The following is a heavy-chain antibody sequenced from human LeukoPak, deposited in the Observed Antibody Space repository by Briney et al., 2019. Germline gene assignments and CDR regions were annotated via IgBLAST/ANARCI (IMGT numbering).Heavy chain of an antibody. D-gene: IGHD1-7*01. V-gene: IGHV3-9*01. CDR1: GFTFDDYA. CDR3: AKDMVAGTTEAFDY. CDR2: ISWNSGSI. J-gene: IGHJ4*02. Sequence: QPGRSPRLSCAASGFTFDDYAMHWVRQAPGKGLEWVSGISWNSGSIGYADPVKGRFTISRDNAKNSLYLQMNSLRAEDTALYYCAKDMVAGTTEAFDYWGQGTLVTVSS.